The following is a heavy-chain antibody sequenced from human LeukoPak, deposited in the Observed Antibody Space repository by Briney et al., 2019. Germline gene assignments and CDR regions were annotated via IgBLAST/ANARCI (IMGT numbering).Heavy chain of an antibody. J-gene: IGHJ4*02. D-gene: IGHD3-22*01. V-gene: IGHV3-74*01. CDR1: RFTFSRYW. CDR3: ARDGNYYDSSGPADY. Sequence: PGGSLRLSCAASRFTFSRYWMHWVRQAPGKGLVWVSRINSDWISTSYADSVKGRFTISRDNAKNTLYLQMNSLRAEDTAVYYCARDGNYYDSSGPADYWGQGTLVTVSS. CDR2: INSDWIST.